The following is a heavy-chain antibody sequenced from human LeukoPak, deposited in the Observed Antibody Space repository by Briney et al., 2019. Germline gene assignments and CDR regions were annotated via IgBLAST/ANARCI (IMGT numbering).Heavy chain of an antibody. CDR3: ARRDVVACPDY. V-gene: IGHV1-18*01. CDR2: ISAYNGNT. J-gene: IGHJ4*02. D-gene: IGHD5-12*01. Sequence: ASVKVSCKASGYTFTSYGIRWVRQAPGQGLEWMGWISAYNGNTNYAQKLQGRVTMATDTSTSTAYMELRSLRSDDTAVYYCARRDVVACPDYWGQGTLVTVSS. CDR1: GYTFTSYG.